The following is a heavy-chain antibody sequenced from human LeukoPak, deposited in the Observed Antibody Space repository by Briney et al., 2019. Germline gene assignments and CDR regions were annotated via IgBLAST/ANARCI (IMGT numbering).Heavy chain of an antibody. CDR2: IHYSGNT. V-gene: IGHV4-59*12. D-gene: IGHD6-13*01. J-gene: IGHJ4*02. CDR3: ARGSDTAAGLY. CDR1: GGSISSYF. Sequence: SETLSLTCTVSGGSISSYFWSWIRQPPGKGLEWIGCIHYSGNTNHNPSLKSRVTISVDTSKNHFSLKVSSVTAADTAVYYCARGSDTAAGLYWGQGTLVTVSS.